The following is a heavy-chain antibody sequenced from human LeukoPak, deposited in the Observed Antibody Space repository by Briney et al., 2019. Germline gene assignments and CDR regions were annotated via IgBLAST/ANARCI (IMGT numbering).Heavy chain of an antibody. V-gene: IGHV1-69*05. CDR2: IIPIFGTA. CDR3: ARGPLHVALSSGYLKWLDP. Sequence: ASVKVSCKASGSSFISSTFAWVRQAPGRGLEWMGGIIPIFGTANYALEFQGRATITTDESTSTVYMELSSLRSEDTAMYYCARGPLHVALSSGYLKWLDPWGQGSLVTVSS. CDR1: GSSFISST. J-gene: IGHJ5*02. D-gene: IGHD3-22*01.